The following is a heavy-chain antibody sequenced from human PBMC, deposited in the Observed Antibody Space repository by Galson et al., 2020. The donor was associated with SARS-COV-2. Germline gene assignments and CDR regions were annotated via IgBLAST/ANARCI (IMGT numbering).Heavy chain of an antibody. CDR3: LTFVDSFTAYVDY. V-gene: IGHV1-2*02. Sequence: ASVKVSCKTSGYTFTGNYIHWLRQAPGQGLEWLGWINPNNGDRNFPQKFQGRLSITRGTAFSTAYMDLGGLTFDDTAVYYCLTFVDSFTAYVDYWGQGTLVTVSS. CDR2: INPNNGDR. J-gene: IGHJ4*02. CDR1: GYTFTGNY. D-gene: IGHD2-21*01.